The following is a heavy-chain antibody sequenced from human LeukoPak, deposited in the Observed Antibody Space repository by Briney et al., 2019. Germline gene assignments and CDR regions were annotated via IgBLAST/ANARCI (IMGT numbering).Heavy chain of an antibody. V-gene: IGHV3-30*03. J-gene: IGHJ5*02. Sequence: PGGSLRLSCAASGFTFSTYSMNWVRQAPGKGLEWVAVISYDGSNKYYADSVKGRFTISRDNSKNTLYLQMNSLRAEDTAVYYCARDHYYGSGSYYRGSWFDPWGQGTLVTVSS. D-gene: IGHD3-10*01. CDR1: GFTFSTYS. CDR2: ISYDGSNK. CDR3: ARDHYYGSGSYYRGSWFDP.